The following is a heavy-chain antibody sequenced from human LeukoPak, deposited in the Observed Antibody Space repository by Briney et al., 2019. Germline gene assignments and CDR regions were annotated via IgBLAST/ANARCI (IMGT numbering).Heavy chain of an antibody. D-gene: IGHD2-15*01. J-gene: IGHJ4*02. V-gene: IGHV3-48*04. Sequence: GGSLRLSCAASGFTFSSYSMNWVRQAPGKGLEWVSYISSSGSTIYYADSVKGRFTISRDNAKNSLYLQMNSLRAEDTAVYYCARGGGYCSGGSCYPSVAYYFDYWGQGTLVTASS. CDR1: GFTFSSYS. CDR3: ARGGGYCSGGSCYPSVAYYFDY. CDR2: ISSSGSTI.